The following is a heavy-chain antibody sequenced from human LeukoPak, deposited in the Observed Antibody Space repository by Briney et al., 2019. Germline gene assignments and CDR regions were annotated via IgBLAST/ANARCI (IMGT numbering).Heavy chain of an antibody. CDR2: ITSSGAST. J-gene: IGHJ4*02. Sequence: GGSLRLSCAASGFTFSSYAMTWVRQAPGKGLEWVSGITSSGASTYYAASVKGRFTVSRDNSENTLYLQINNLSAEDTGTYYCVKDEDLYSPTWYLFEDWGQGTLVAVSS. CDR1: GFTFSSYA. V-gene: IGHV3-23*01. D-gene: IGHD5-12*01. CDR3: VKDEDLYSPTWYLFED.